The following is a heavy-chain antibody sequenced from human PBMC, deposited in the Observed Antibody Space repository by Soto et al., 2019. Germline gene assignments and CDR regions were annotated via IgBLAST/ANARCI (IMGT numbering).Heavy chain of an antibody. V-gene: IGHV3-9*01. J-gene: IGHJ3*02. CDR2: ISWNSGSI. CDR1: GFTFDDYA. Sequence: GGSLRLSCAASGFTFDDYAMHWVRQAPGKGLEWVSGISWNSGSIGYADSVKGRFTISRDNAKNSLYLQMNSLRAEDTALYYCAKGSNIPAARAFDIWGQGTMVTVSS. CDR3: AKGSNIPAARAFDI. D-gene: IGHD6-6*01.